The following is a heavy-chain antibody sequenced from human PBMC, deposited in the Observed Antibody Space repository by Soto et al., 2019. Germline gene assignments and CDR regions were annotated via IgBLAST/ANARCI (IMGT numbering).Heavy chain of an antibody. CDR1: GFTCSAYA. CDR3: AKLQTSPVTTAFDA. V-gene: IGHV3-23*01. D-gene: IGHD4-17*01. CDR2: ISGRGDDT. Sequence: EVEMLESGGGLVQPGGSLRLSCAASGFTCSAYARSWVRQAPGKGLERVSEISGRGDDTYYAGSVKGRFTISRGTSKNMMYLQMDRLGAEDTAVYYCAKLQTSPVTTAFDAWGQGTLVTFSS. J-gene: IGHJ4*02.